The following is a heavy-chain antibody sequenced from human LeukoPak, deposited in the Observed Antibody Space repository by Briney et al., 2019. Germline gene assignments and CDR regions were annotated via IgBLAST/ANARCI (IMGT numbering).Heavy chain of an antibody. CDR2: INHGGRT. D-gene: IGHD2-2*02. J-gene: IGHJ5*02. CDR1: GGSFSGYY. V-gene: IGHV4-34*01. Sequence: SGTLSLTCVVSGGSFSGYYWSWIRQPPGKGLEWVGEINHGGRTNYSPSLKSRVTISVDTSKNQFSLNLSSVTAADTAVYYCARGLELGYCSGASCYIWFDPWGQGTLVTVSS. CDR3: ARGLELGYCSGASCYIWFDP.